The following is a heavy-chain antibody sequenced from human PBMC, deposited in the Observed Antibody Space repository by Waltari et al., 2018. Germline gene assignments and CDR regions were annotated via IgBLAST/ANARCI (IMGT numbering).Heavy chain of an antibody. D-gene: IGHD3-3*01. CDR3: ARAGHFWSGYYGGGYYFDY. CDR1: GASISSGSSY. J-gene: IGHJ4*02. Sequence: QVQLQESGPGLVKPSQTLSLTCTVSGASISSGSSYWSWIRPPAGKGLEWIGRIYTSGSTNYNPSLKSRVTISVDTSKNQCSLKLSSVTAADTAVYYCARAGHFWSGYYGGGYYFDYWGQGTLVTVSS. V-gene: IGHV4-61*02. CDR2: IYTSGST.